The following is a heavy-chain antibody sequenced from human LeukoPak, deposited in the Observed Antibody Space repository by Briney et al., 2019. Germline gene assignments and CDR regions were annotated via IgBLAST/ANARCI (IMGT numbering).Heavy chain of an antibody. Sequence: GGSLRLSCAASGFIFSNYWMSWVRQAPGKGPEWVGDIKTDGSDKYYVGSVKGRFAISRDNAKNSLYLQMNSLRAEDTAVYYCARDSLIQYGSGSYWGFDYWGQGILVTVSS. CDR3: ARDSLIQYGSGSYWGFDY. J-gene: IGHJ4*02. CDR2: IKTDGSDK. V-gene: IGHV3-7*03. D-gene: IGHD3-10*01. CDR1: GFIFSNYW.